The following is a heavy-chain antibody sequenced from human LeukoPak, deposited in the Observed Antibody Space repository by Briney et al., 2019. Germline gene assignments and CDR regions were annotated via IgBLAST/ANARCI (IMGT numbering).Heavy chain of an antibody. D-gene: IGHD2-2*01. V-gene: IGHV1-2*06. J-gene: IGHJ5*02. CDR3: ARLGSLFVVVPAATMSYP. CDR2: INPNSGGT. Sequence: RASVKVSCKASGYTFSGYYMHWVRQAPGQGLEWMGRINPNSGGTNYAQKFQGRVTMTRDTSISTAYMELSSLRSDGTAVYYCARLGSLFVVVPAATMSYPWGQGTLVTVSS. CDR1: GYTFSGYY.